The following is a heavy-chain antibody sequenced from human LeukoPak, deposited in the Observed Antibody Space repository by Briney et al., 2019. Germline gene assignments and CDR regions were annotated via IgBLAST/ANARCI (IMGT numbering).Heavy chain of an antibody. J-gene: IGHJ4*02. D-gene: IGHD3-10*01. CDR1: GGSISPYY. CDR2: IYYSGST. Sequence: PSETLSLTCTVSGGSISPYYWSWIRQPPGKGLEWIGYIYYSGSTSYNPSLKSRVTISVDTSKNQFSLKLSSVTAADTAVYYCAKDLVSGSYSTFDYWGQGTLVTVSS. V-gene: IGHV4-59*12. CDR3: AKDLVSGSYSTFDY.